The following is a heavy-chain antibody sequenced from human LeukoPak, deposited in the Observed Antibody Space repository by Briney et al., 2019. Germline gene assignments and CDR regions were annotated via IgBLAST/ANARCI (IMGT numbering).Heavy chain of an antibody. V-gene: IGHV4-30-2*03. D-gene: IGHD1-26*01. J-gene: IGHJ3*02. CDR1: GGSISSGGYY. CDR2: IYHSGST. Sequence: PSETLSLTCTVSGGSISSGGYYWSWIRQPPGKGLEWIGYIYHSGSTYYNPSLKSRVTISVDTSKNQFSLKLSSVTAADTAVYYCARHGIKSGSYGAFDIWGQGTMVTVSS. CDR3: ARHGIKSGSYGAFDI.